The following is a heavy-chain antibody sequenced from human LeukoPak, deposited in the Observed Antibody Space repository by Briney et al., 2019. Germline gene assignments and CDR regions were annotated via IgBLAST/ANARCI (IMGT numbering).Heavy chain of an antibody. CDR1: GFTFSSYW. CDR3: ARDCVIVGAPCYDS. Sequence: GGSLRLSCAASGFTFSSYWMSWVRQAPGKGLAWVANIKEDGSEKIYVDSLKGRFTISRDNAKNSLYLQMNSLRAEDTAVYYCARDCVIVGAPCYDSWGQGTLVTVSS. V-gene: IGHV3-7*04. CDR2: IKEDGSEK. J-gene: IGHJ5*01. D-gene: IGHD1-26*01.